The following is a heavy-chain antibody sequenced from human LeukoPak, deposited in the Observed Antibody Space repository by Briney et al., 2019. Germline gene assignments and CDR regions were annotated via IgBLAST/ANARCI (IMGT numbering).Heavy chain of an antibody. CDR2: IYYSGST. V-gene: IGHV4-39*01. D-gene: IGHD2-2*01. CDR3: ARPYSVVPARKKHWFDP. CDR1: GGSISSSSYY. J-gene: IGHJ5*02. Sequence: SETLSLTCTVSGGSISSSSYYWGWIRQPPGKGLEWIGSIYYSGSTYYNPSLKSRVTISVDTSKNQFSLKLSSVTAADTAVYYCARPYSVVPARKKHWFDPWGQGTLVTVSS.